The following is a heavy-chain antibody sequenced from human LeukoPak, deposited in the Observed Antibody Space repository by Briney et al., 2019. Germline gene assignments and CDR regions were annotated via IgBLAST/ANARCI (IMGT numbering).Heavy chain of an antibody. J-gene: IGHJ6*03. CDR3: ATPLDLDYGGNTPSYYYYMDV. Sequence: ASVKVSCKASGGTFISYAISWVRRPPGQGLEWMGGIIPIFGTANYAQKVQGRVTITTDESTSTAYMELSSLRSEDTAVYYCATPLDLDYGGNTPSYYYYMDVWGKGTTVTVSS. CDR2: IIPIFGTA. CDR1: GGTFISYA. V-gene: IGHV1-69*05. D-gene: IGHD4-23*01.